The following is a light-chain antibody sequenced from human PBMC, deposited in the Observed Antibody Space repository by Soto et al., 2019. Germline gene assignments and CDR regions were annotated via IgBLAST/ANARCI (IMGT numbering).Light chain of an antibody. CDR2: DDS. CDR1: NIGSKT. V-gene: IGLV3-21*02. J-gene: IGLJ2*01. Sequence: SYVVTQPPSVSLTPGQTARIACGGNNIGSKTVHWYQQKPGQAPVLVVFDDSDRPSGIPDRFSGSNSGNTATLTISRVEAGDEADYYCQVWDTTRVVFGGGTNLTVL. CDR3: QVWDTTRVV.